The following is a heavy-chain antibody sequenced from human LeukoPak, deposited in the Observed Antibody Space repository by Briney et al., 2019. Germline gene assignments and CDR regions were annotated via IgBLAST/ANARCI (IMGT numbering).Heavy chain of an antibody. CDR2: INSDESST. D-gene: IGHD3-10*01. J-gene: IGHJ3*02. Sequence: GGSLRLSCAASGFTFSSYWMHWVRQAPGKGLVWVSHINSDESSTSYADSVKGRFTISRDNAKNTLYLQMNSLRAEDTAVYYCARAGAGGAFDIWGQGTMVTVSS. CDR1: GFTFSSYW. V-gene: IGHV3-74*01. CDR3: ARAGAGGAFDI.